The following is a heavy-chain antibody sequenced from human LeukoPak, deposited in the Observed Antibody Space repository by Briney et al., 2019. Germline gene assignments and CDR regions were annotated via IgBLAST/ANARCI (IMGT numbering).Heavy chain of an antibody. Sequence: PSETLSLTCAVYGGSFSGYYWSWIRQPPGKGLEWIGEINHSGSTNYNPSLKSRVTISVDTSKNQFSLKLSSVTAADTAVYYCARRNSRYNWFDPWGQGTLVTVSS. D-gene: IGHD6-13*01. CDR2: INHSGST. CDR3: ARRNSRYNWFDP. J-gene: IGHJ5*02. CDR1: GGSFSGYY. V-gene: IGHV4-34*01.